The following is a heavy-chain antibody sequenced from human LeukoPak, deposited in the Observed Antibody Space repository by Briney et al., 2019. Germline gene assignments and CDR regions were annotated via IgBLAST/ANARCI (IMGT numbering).Heavy chain of an antibody. Sequence: GGSLRLACSASGFTFSSYAMHWVHQAPGKGLEYVSAISSNGGSTYYADSVKGRFTISRDNSKNTLYLQMSSLRAEDTAVYYCVKLDRYGDYDYFQHWGQGTLVTVSS. J-gene: IGHJ1*01. CDR3: VKLDRYGDYDYFQH. CDR2: ISSNGGST. V-gene: IGHV3-64D*06. CDR1: GFTFSSYA. D-gene: IGHD4-17*01.